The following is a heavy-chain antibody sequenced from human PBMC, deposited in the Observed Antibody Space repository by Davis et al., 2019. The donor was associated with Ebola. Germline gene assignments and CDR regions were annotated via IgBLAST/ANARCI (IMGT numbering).Heavy chain of an antibody. CDR3: ARPDGAGSDY. Sequence: SETLSLTCTVSGGSTSSSSYYWGWIRQPPGKGLEWIGSIYYSGSTYYSPSLKSRVTISVDTSKNQFSLKLSSVTAADTAVYYCARPDGAGSDYWGQGTLVTVSS. D-gene: IGHD3-10*01. J-gene: IGHJ4*02. CDR2: IYYSGST. CDR1: GGSTSSSSYY. V-gene: IGHV4-39*01.